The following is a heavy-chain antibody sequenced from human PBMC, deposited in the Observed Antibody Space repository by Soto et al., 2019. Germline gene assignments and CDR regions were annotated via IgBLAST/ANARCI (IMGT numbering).Heavy chain of an antibody. J-gene: IGHJ6*02. Sequence: GESLKISCQGSGYSFANYWVAWVRQMPGKGLEWVGVIYPGDSDTRYSPSFRGQVTISADKYISNVYLQWSSLKASDTDMYYCAIYRLRQSHYGMAVWGPGTKVTVS. CDR2: IYPGDSDT. D-gene: IGHD3-16*02. V-gene: IGHV5-51*01. CDR1: GYSFANYW. CDR3: AIYRLRQSHYGMAV.